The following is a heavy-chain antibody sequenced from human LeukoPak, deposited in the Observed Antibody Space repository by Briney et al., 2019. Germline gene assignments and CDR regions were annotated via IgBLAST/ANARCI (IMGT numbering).Heavy chain of an antibody. CDR3: ARSYCGGGSCYNAFDI. CDR2: IYHSGST. CDR1: GGSISSGGYS. Sequence: SQTLSLTCAVSGGSISSGGYSWSWIRQPPGKGLEWIGYIYHSGSTYYNPSLKSRVTISVDRSKNQFSLKLSSVTAADTAVYYCARSYCGGGSCYNAFDIWGQGTMVTVSS. V-gene: IGHV4-30-2*01. D-gene: IGHD2-15*01. J-gene: IGHJ3*02.